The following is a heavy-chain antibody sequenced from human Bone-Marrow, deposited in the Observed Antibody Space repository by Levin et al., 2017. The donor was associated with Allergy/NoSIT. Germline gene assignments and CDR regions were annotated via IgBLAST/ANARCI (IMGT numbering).Heavy chain of an antibody. CDR2: IFNNGNT. CDR3: ASQGGIYYGSGSYLPPDAFHF. V-gene: IGHV3-53*01. CDR1: GFIVSSNY. D-gene: IGHD3-10*01. Sequence: GGSLRLSCAASGFIVSSNYMGWVRQAPGKGLEWLSVIFNNGNTYYADSVKGRFTISRDSSKNTLYLQMNNLRDEDTAVYYCASQGGIYYGSGSYLPPDAFHFWGQGTMVTV. J-gene: IGHJ3*01.